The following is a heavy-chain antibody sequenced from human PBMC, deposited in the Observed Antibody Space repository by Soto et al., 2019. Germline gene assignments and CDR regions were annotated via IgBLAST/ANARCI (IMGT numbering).Heavy chain of an antibody. CDR2: INAGNGNT. CDR3: ARDDYDSSGSPLYFDY. V-gene: IGHV1-3*01. Sequence: GASVKVSCKASGYTFTSYAMHWVRQAPGQRLEWMGWINAGNGNTKYSQKFQGRVTITRDTSASTAYMELSSLRSEDTAVYYCARDDYDSSGSPLYFDYWGQGTLVTVSS. CDR1: GYTFTSYA. D-gene: IGHD3-22*01. J-gene: IGHJ4*02.